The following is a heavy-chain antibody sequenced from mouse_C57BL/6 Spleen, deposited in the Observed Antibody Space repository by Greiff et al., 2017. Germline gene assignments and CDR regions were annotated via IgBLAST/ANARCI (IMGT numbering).Heavy chain of an antibody. CDR1: GYTFTSYD. CDR3: ARVGDYGSSSWFAY. D-gene: IGHD1-1*01. J-gene: IGHJ3*01. V-gene: IGHV1-85*01. Sequence: QVQLKQSGPELVKPGASVKLSCKASGYTFTSYDINWVKQRPGQGLEWIGWIYPRDGSTKYNEKFKGKATLTVDTSSSTAYMELHSLTSEDSAVYFCARVGDYGSSSWFAYWGQGTLVTVSA. CDR2: IYPRDGST.